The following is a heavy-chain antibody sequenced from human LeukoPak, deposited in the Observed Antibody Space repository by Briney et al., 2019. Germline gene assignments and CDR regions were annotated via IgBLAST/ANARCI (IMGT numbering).Heavy chain of an antibody. CDR3: ARATGAFDY. J-gene: IGHJ4*03. V-gene: IGHV3-48*01. Sequence: PGGSLRLSCAASGFTFSGYSLNWVRQAPGKGLEWVSYISSSSNTIYYADSVKGRFTISRDNAKNSLYLQMNSPRAEDTAVYYCARATGAFDYWGHGTLVTVSP. CDR2: ISSSSNTI. D-gene: IGHD7-27*01. CDR1: GFTFSGYS.